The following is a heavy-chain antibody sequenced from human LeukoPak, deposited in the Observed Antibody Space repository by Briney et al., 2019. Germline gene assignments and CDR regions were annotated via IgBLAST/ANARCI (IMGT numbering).Heavy chain of an antibody. CDR1: RFTFSSFA. V-gene: IGHV3-23*01. J-gene: IGHJ4*02. D-gene: IGHD3-22*01. CDR2: ITGDGQRA. CDR3: AKHLYFDSGGSNF. Sequence: PGGSLRLSCEVSRFTFSSFAMTWVRQAPGKGLEWVSSITGDGQRAHHADSVRGCFTISRDNSKSTLYLQMNSLRAEDTAVYYCAKHLYFDSGGSNFWGLGTLVTVSS.